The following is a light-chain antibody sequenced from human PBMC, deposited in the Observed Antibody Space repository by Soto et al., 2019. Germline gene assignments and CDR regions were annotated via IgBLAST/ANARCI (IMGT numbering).Light chain of an antibody. CDR2: ATS. V-gene: IGKV3D-15*01. J-gene: IGKJ1*01. Sequence: EIVLTQSPGTLSLSPGERATLSCRASQSVDSTYLAWYQQKPDQSPRLLIYATSTRAAGIPDRFSGSGSGTEFTLTISSLQSEDFAVYYCQQYNNWRWTFGQGTQVDI. CDR3: QQYNNWRWT. CDR1: QSVDSTY.